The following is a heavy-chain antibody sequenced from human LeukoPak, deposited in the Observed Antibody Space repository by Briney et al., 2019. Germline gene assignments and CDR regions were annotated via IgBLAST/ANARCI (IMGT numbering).Heavy chain of an antibody. D-gene: IGHD1-1*01. V-gene: IGHV3-53*01. CDR2: IYSGGST. Sequence: GGSLRLSCAASGVTVSSNHMSWVRHAPGKGLEWVSVIYSGGSTDYADSVKGRFTISRDNLKNTLYLQMNTLRAEDTAVYYCARGPAGYNWGQGTLVTVSS. J-gene: IGHJ4*02. CDR3: ARGPAGYN. CDR1: GVTVSSNH.